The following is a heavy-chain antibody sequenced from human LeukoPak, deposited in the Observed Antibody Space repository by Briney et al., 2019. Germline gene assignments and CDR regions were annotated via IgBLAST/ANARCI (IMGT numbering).Heavy chain of an antibody. D-gene: IGHD3-10*01. CDR1: GYSISSGYY. CDR2: IYHSGST. Sequence: PSETLSLTCAVSGYSISSGYYWGGIRQPPGKGLEWIGSIYHSGSTYYNPSLKSRVTISVDTSKNQFSLKLSSVTAADTAVYYCARRLGSSMVTFDIWGQGTMVTVSS. CDR3: ARRLGSSMVTFDI. V-gene: IGHV4-38-2*01. J-gene: IGHJ3*02.